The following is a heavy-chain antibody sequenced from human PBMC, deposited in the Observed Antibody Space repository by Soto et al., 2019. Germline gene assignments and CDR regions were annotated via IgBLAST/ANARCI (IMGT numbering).Heavy chain of an antibody. D-gene: IGHD3-3*01. J-gene: IGHJ3*02. Sequence: SETLSLTCTVSGYSISSGYYWGWIRQPPGKGLEWIGSIYHSGSTYYNPSLKSRVTISVDTSKNQFSLKLISVTAADTAVYYCARDSYYDFWSGYPLHAFDIWGQGTMVTVSS. CDR2: IYHSGST. V-gene: IGHV4-38-2*02. CDR1: GYSISSGYY. CDR3: ARDSYYDFWSGYPLHAFDI.